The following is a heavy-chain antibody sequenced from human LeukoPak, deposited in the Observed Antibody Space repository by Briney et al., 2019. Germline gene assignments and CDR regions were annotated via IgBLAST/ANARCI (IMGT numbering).Heavy chain of an antibody. CDR2: IYTSGST. J-gene: IGHJ4*02. CDR3: AREPYSSGWYDY. Sequence: SETLSLTCTVSGGSISSYYWSWIRQPAGKGREWIGRIYTSGSTNYNPSLKSRVTMSVDTSKNQFSLKLSSVTAADTAVYYCAREPYSSGWYDYWGQGTLVTVSS. V-gene: IGHV4-4*07. D-gene: IGHD6-19*01. CDR1: GGSISSYY.